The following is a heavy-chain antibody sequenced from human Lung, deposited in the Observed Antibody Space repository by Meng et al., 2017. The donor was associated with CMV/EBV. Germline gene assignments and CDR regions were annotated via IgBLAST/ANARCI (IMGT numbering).Heavy chain of an antibody. CDR2: ITNGKNYI. CDR1: GFTFSSYS. CDR3: ARDWGLRPADSDY. Sequence: GGSLRLXXAASGFTFSSYSMSWVRQPPGKGLEWVSSITNGKNYIYYADSVKGRFTISRDNAKNSLYLQMNSLRAEDTAVYYCARDWGLRPADSDYWGQGTXVTVSS. J-gene: IGHJ4*02. D-gene: IGHD2-21*02. V-gene: IGHV3-21*01.